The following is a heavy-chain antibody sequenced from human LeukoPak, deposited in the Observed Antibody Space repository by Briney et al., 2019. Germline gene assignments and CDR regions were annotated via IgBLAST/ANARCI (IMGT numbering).Heavy chain of an antibody. CDR3: AAEANSGSYYFDY. Sequence: SETLSLTCAVYGGSFSGYYWSWIRQPPGKGLEWTGEINHSGSTNYNPSLKSRVTISVDTSKNQFSLKLSSVTAADTAVYYCAAEANSGSYYFDYWGQGTLVTVSS. D-gene: IGHD1-26*01. CDR1: GGSFSGYY. CDR2: INHSGST. J-gene: IGHJ4*02. V-gene: IGHV4-34*01.